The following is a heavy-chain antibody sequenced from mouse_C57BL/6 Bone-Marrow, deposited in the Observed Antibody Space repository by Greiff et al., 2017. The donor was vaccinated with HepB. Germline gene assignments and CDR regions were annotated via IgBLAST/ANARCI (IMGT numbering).Heavy chain of an antibody. V-gene: IGHV1-72*01. CDR2: IDPNSGGT. CDR3: AKKRLGYYYAMDY. J-gene: IGHJ4*01. Sequence: QVQLQQPGAELVKPGASVKLSCKASGYTFTSYWMHWVKQRPGRGLEWIGRIDPNSGGTKYNKKFKSKATLTVDKPSSTAYMQLSSLTSEDSAVYYCAKKRLGYYYAMDYWGQGTSVTVSS. CDR1: GYTFTSYW.